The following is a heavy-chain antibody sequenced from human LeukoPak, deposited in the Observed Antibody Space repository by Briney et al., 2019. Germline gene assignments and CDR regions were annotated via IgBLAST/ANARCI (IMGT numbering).Heavy chain of an antibody. CDR2: ISSSSSGI. J-gene: IGHJ6*02. V-gene: IGHV3-48*02. D-gene: IGHD3-10*01. CDR3: ARKSGNDYGMDV. CDR1: GFTFSSYS. Sequence: PGGSLRLSCAASGFTFSSYSMNWVRQAPGQGLEWVAYISSSSSGIYYADSVKGRFTIYRDTAKNTLNLQMNSLRDEDTAVHYCARKSGNDYGMDVWGQGTTVTVSS.